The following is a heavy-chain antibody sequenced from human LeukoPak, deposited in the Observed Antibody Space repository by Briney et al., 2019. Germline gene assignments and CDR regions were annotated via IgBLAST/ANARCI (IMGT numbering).Heavy chain of an antibody. CDR1: GFTFTTYW. CDR2: ISGSSGST. CDR3: AKDSSFFDY. V-gene: IGHV3-23*01. Sequence: GGSLRLSCAASGFTFTTYWMSWVRQAPGKGLEWVSAISGSSGSTSYADSVKGRFTISRDNSKNTVYLQMNSLRAEDTAVYYCAKDSSFFDYWGQGTLVTVSS. J-gene: IGHJ4*02.